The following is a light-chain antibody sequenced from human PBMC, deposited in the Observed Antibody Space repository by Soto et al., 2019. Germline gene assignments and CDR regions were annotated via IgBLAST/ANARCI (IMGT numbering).Light chain of an antibody. CDR1: SSNIGSNF. CDR3: GSWDNSLSVVV. Sequence: QSVLTEPPSVSAAPGQKVSMSCSGGSSNIGSNFVAWYQQLPGKAPKLLIYDDSKRPYGSPGRFSASKSGTSATLGITDLHTGDEGDYFCGSWDNSLSVVVFGGGTKVTVL. J-gene: IGLJ3*02. V-gene: IGLV1-51*01. CDR2: DDS.